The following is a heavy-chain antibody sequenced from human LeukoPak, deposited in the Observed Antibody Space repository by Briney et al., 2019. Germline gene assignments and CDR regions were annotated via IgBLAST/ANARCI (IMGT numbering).Heavy chain of an antibody. CDR1: GYTFTSYY. D-gene: IGHD5-24*01. CDR3: ARLIPLVEIYGWFDP. V-gene: IGHV1-46*01. J-gene: IGHJ5*02. CDR2: SNPSGGST. Sequence: ASVKVSCKASGYTFTSYYIHWVRQAPGQGLEWRGISNPSGGSTSYAQKFQGRVTMTGDTSTSTVYMELSSLRSEDTAVYYCARLIPLVEIYGWFDPWGQGTLVTVSS.